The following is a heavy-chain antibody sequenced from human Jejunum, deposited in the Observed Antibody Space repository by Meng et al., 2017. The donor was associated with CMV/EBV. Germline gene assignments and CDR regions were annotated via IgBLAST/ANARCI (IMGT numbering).Heavy chain of an antibody. Sequence: QEPGPGLVNPPQSRPPTCTVPGGSVSSGGYYWTWIRQHPGKGLEWFGHIYYSGSTFYNPSLKRRVIISIGTSKNQFSLNLRSVTAADTAVYYCARVSSGWDYFNYWGQGTLVTVSS. CDR3: ARVSSGWDYFNY. D-gene: IGHD6-19*01. CDR1: GGSVSSGGYY. J-gene: IGHJ4*02. V-gene: IGHV4-31*03. CDR2: IYYSGST.